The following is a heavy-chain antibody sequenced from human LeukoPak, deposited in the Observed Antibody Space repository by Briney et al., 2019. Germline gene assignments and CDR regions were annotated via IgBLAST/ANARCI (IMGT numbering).Heavy chain of an antibody. D-gene: IGHD3-3*01. Sequence: SETLSLTCTVSGGSISSYYWSWIRQPPGKGLEWIGYIYYSGSTNYNPSLKSRVTISVDTSKNQFSLELSSVTAADTAVYYCARPLTIFGVAPFRHWGQGTLVTVSS. CDR3: ARPLTIFGVAPFRH. J-gene: IGHJ1*01. CDR1: GGSISSYY. CDR2: IYYSGST. V-gene: IGHV4-59*01.